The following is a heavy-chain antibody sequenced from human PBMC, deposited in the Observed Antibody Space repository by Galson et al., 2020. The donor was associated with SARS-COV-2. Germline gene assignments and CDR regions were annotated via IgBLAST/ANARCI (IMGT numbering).Heavy chain of an antibody. V-gene: IGHV3-7*01. Sequence: GGSLRPSCVASGFTFAHHWMTWVRQAPGKGLEWVANIKQDGSENYYADSVKGRFTISRDNAKNAGYLQRNSLRPEDTAVYYCARDGLGWEPFDYWGQGTLVAASS. CDR3: ARDGLGWEPFDY. CDR2: IKQDGSEN. CDR1: GFTFAHHW. D-gene: IGHD1-26*01. J-gene: IGHJ4*02.